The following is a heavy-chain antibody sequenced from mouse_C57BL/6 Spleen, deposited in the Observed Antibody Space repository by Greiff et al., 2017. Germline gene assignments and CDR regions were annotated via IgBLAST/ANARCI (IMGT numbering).Heavy chain of an antibody. J-gene: IGHJ2*01. D-gene: IGHD2-1*01. Sequence: EVQLQESGPGLVKPSQSLSLTCSVTGYSITSGYYWNWIRQFPGNKLEWMGYISYDGSNNYNPSLKNRISITRDTSKNQFFLKLNSVTTEDTATYYCANIYYGNFDYWGQGTTLTVSS. CDR2: ISYDGSN. CDR3: ANIYYGNFDY. CDR1: GYSITSGYY. V-gene: IGHV3-6*01.